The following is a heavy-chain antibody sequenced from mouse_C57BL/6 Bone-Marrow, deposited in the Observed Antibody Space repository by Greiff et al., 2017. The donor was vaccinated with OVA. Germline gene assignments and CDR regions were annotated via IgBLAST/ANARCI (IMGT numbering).Heavy chain of an antibody. CDR1: GFNIKDYY. CDR3: ARGYGNYGEFAY. J-gene: IGHJ3*01. CDR2: IDPEDGET. Sequence: EVQLQQSGAELVKPGASVKLSCTASGFNIKDYYMHWVKQRTEQGLEWIGRIDPEDGETTYDPKFQGKATITADTSSNTAYLQLSSLTSEDTAVYYCARGYGNYGEFAYWGQGTLVTVSA. V-gene: IGHV14-2*01. D-gene: IGHD2-10*02.